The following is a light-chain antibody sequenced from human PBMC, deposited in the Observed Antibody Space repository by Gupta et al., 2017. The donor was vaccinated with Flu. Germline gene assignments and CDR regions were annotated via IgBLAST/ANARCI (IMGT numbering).Light chain of an antibody. V-gene: IGLV2-14*01. CDR1: SSDVGAYNY. J-gene: IGLJ3*02. Sequence: QSALTQPASVSGSPGQSITISCSGSSSDVGAYNYVSWNQQHPGRAPKLIISEVTNRPSGVSNRFSGSKSGNTASLTISGLLAEDEADYYCNSFTTRDTWVFGGGTKLTVL. CDR3: NSFTTRDTWV. CDR2: EVT.